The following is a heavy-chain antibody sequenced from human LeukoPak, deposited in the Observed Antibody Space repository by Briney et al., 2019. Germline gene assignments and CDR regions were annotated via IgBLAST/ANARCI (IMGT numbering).Heavy chain of an antibody. V-gene: IGHV3-11*04. CDR2: ISSSGSTI. D-gene: IGHD2-15*01. CDR1: GFTFSDYY. Sequence: GGSRRLSCAAAGFTFSDYYISWIRQAPGKGLGWVAYISSSGSTIYYADSVKGRFTISRDNAKNSLSLKMNSVRAEDTAVYYCARRYCSGGSCYRSDYYYMDVWGKGTTVTVSS. CDR3: ARRYCSGGSCYRSDYYYMDV. J-gene: IGHJ6*03.